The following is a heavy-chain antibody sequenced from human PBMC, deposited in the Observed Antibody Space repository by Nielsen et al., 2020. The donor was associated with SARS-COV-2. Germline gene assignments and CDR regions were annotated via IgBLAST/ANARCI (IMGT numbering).Heavy chain of an antibody. CDR2: ITSSGSTI. V-gene: IGHV3-48*03. CDR1: GFTFSSYE. D-gene: IGHD6-13*01. Sequence: GGSLRLSCEASGFTFSSYEMNWVRQAPGKGLEWVSYITSSGSTIYYADSVKGRFSIPRDNAKNSLFLQMNSLRAEDTAVYYCARGRSSSWEDYFDYWGQGTLVTVSS. J-gene: IGHJ4*02. CDR3: ARGRSSSWEDYFDY.